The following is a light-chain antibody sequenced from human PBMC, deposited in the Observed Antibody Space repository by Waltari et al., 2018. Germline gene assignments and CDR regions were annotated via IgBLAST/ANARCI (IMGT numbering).Light chain of an antibody. J-gene: IGKJ2*01. V-gene: IGKV3D-20*01. CDR1: QSVWNTY. CDR3: QQYHSSLYT. CDR2: DGS. Sequence: IVLTQSPAILSLSPGETATLSCEASQSVWNTYLAWYQHKPGQAPWLLMYDGSAMATVTQDRFSGSGAATQFTLTISRLEPEDFALYDCQQYHSSLYTFGQGTRLEMK.